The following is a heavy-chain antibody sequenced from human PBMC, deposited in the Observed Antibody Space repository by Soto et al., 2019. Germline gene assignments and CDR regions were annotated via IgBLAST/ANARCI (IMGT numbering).Heavy chain of an antibody. Sequence: SETLSLTCTVSGGSISSYYWSWIRQPPGKGLEWIGYIYYSGSTNYNPSLKSRVTISVDTSKNQFSLKLSSVTAADTAVYYCARHSRRGYSSGWYGIDYWGQGTLVTVS. CDR2: IYYSGST. J-gene: IGHJ4*02. CDR3: ARHSRRGYSSGWYGIDY. V-gene: IGHV4-59*08. D-gene: IGHD6-19*01. CDR1: GGSISSYY.